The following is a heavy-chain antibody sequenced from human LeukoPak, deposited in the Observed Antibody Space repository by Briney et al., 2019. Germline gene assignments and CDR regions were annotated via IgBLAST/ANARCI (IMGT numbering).Heavy chain of an antibody. J-gene: IGHJ4*02. D-gene: IGHD3-9*01. CDR1: GYTFTSYG. Sequence: AASVKVFCKASGYTFTSYGISWVRQAPGQGLEWMGWISAYNGNTNYAQKLQGRVTMTTDTSTSTAYMELRSLRSDDTAVYYCARDYVRYFDWLPPQDYWGQGTLVTVSS. CDR2: ISAYNGNT. V-gene: IGHV1-18*01. CDR3: ARDYVRYFDWLPPQDY.